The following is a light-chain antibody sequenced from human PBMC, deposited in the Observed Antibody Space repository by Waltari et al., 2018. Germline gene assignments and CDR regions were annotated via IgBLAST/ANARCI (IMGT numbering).Light chain of an antibody. J-gene: IGKJ4*01. V-gene: IGKV3-11*01. Sequence: EVVLTQSPATLSLSPGERATLSCRASQSVYNFLAWYQQKPGQAPRLLIYEASQSATGMPARLNVSGSGTDFTLTISNLEPEDVAVYYCQQRANWPPLTFGGGTKVEIK. CDR3: QQRANWPPLT. CDR2: EAS. CDR1: QSVYNF.